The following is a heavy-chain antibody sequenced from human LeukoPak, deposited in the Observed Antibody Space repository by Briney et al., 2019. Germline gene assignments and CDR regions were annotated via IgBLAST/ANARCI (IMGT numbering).Heavy chain of an antibody. Sequence: ASVKVSCKASGYTFTSYDINWVRQATGQGLEWMGWMNPNSGNTGYAQKFQGRVTMTRNTSISTAYMELSSLRSEDTAVYYCARGSGQVWGRRFDYWGQGTLVTVSS. CDR1: GYTFTSYD. CDR3: ARGSGQVWGRRFDY. V-gene: IGHV1-8*01. CDR2: MNPNSGNT. D-gene: IGHD3-10*01. J-gene: IGHJ4*02.